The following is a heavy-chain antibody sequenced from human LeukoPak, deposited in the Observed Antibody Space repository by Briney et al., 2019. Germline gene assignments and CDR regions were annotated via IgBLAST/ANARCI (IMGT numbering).Heavy chain of an antibody. CDR3: ARDSVVVPSSGMDV. CDR1: GDSVGNGHYY. Sequence: SETLSLTCTVSGDSVGNGHYYWSWIRQHPGKGLEWIGYIYYSGSTYYNPSLKSRVTISVDTSKNQFSLKLSSVTAADTAVYYCARDSVVVPSSGMDVWGQGTTVTVSS. J-gene: IGHJ6*02. V-gene: IGHV4-31*03. D-gene: IGHD2-2*01. CDR2: IYYSGST.